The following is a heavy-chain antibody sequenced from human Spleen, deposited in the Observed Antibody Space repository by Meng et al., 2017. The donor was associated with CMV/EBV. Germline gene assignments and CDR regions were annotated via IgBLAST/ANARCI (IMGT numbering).Heavy chain of an antibody. J-gene: IGHJ2*01. Sequence: QVRLQESGPGLVKTSQTLSLTCTVSGGSISSGDYDWSWIRQPPGKGLELIGHIYYSGSTSYNPSLKSRVTISVDTSNNQFSLKLSSVTAADTAVYYCARVGWRQWSFDLWGRGTLVTVSS. CDR1: GGSISSGDYD. D-gene: IGHD5-18*01. CDR3: ARVGWRQWSFDL. CDR2: IYYSGST. V-gene: IGHV4-30-4*01.